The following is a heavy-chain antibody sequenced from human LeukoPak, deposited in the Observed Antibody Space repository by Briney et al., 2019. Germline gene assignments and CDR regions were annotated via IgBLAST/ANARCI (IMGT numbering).Heavy chain of an antibody. CDR3: ARGFYSNWFGP. D-gene: IGHD3-22*01. CDR2: IYYSGST. CDR1: GDPLSSGGYY. Sequence: SQTLSLTCTVSGDPLSSGGYYWSWIRQFPGKGLEWIGYIYYSGSTFYNPSLKSRLTMSVDTSKSQFSLQLTSVTAADTAVYYCARGFYSNWFGPWGRGTLVTVSS. J-gene: IGHJ5*02. V-gene: IGHV4-31*03.